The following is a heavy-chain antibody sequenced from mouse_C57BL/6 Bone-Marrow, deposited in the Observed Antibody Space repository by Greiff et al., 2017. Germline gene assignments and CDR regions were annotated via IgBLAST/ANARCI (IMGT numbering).Heavy chain of an antibody. Sequence: EVQGVESGGGLVQPGGSLKLSCAASGFTFSDYYMYWVRQTPEKRLEWVAYISNGGGSTYYPDTVKGRFTISRDNAKNTLYLQMSRLKSEDTAMYYCAQFAYWGQGTLVTVSA. CDR3: AQFAY. J-gene: IGHJ3*01. CDR1: GFTFSDYY. V-gene: IGHV5-12*01. CDR2: ISNGGGST.